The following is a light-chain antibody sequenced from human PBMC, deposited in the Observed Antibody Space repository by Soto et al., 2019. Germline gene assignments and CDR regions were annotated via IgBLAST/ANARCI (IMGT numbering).Light chain of an antibody. CDR3: QQYNSYSLTWT. CDR1: QNISPW. J-gene: IGKJ1*01. Sequence: DIQMTQSPSTLSASVGDRFTIAGRASQNISPWLAWYQQKPGKAPKLLIYGASSLESGVPSRFSGSGSGTEFTLTISSLQPDDFATYYCQQYNSYSLTWTFGQGTKVDNK. CDR2: GAS. V-gene: IGKV1-5*01.